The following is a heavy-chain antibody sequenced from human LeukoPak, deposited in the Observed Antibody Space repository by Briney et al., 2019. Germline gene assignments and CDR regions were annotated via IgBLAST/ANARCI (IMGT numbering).Heavy chain of an antibody. D-gene: IGHD6-19*01. CDR2: ISSNGAST. CDR3: VKGRAVAGRFDY. Sequence: GGPLILSCSSSEITFSNSAMHGLHEAPGKRVEYVSGISSNGASTYYADSVKGRFTISRDNSKNMLYLQMSSLRTEDTAAYYCVKGRAVAGRFDYWGQGTLVTVSS. V-gene: IGHV3-64D*06. J-gene: IGHJ4*02. CDR1: EITFSNSA.